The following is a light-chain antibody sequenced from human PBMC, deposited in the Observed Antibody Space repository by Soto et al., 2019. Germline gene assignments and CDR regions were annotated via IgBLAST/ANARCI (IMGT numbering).Light chain of an antibody. V-gene: IGKV1-5*03. Sequence: DIQMTQSPSTLSASVGDRVTITCRANETISVWLAWYQQKPGKAPKVLIYKASILQSGVPSRFSGSGSGTEFTLTISSLQPDDVATYYCQQYSRYSPETFGRGTKVEIK. CDR1: ETISVW. J-gene: IGKJ1*01. CDR2: KAS. CDR3: QQYSRYSPET.